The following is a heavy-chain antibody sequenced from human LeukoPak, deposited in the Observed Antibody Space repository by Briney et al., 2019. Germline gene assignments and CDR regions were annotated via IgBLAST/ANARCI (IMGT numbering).Heavy chain of an antibody. CDR3: ARGSGSYFISYYYGMDV. J-gene: IGHJ6*02. V-gene: IGHV3-7*01. Sequence: PGGSLRLSCAASGFTFSSYWMSWVRQAPGKGLEWVANIKQDGSEKYYVDSVKGRFTISRDNAKNLLYLQMNSLRAEDTAVYYCARGSGSYFISYYYGMDVWGQGTTVTVSS. CDR2: IKQDGSEK. D-gene: IGHD1-26*01. CDR1: GFTFSSYW.